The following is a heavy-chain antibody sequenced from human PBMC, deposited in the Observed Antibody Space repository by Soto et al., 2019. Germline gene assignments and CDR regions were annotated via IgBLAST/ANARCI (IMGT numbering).Heavy chain of an antibody. CDR3: ASERGRSYFDF. J-gene: IGHJ4*02. D-gene: IGHD1-26*01. Sequence: QVQLVESGGGVVQPGKSLRLSCDVAGFPLTDYGMPWVRQAPGKGLEWVAVIWFDESRKYYADSVKGRFTISRDTSKNTVYLQMNSLRVEDTAVYYCASERGRSYFDFWGQGTLVTVSS. CDR2: IWFDESRK. CDR1: GFPLTDYG. V-gene: IGHV3-33*01.